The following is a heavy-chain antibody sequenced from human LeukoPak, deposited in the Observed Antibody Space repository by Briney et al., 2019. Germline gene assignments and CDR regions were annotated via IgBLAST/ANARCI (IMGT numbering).Heavy chain of an antibody. Sequence: ASVKVSCKASGYTFTSYGISWVRHAPGQGLGWMGWISAYNGNTNYAQKLQGRVTMTTDTSTSTAYMELRSLRSDDTAVYYCARVAPNYDFWSGYYYGYFDYWGQGTLVTVSS. CDR1: GYTFTSYG. J-gene: IGHJ4*02. D-gene: IGHD3-3*01. CDR2: ISAYNGNT. V-gene: IGHV1-18*01. CDR3: ARVAPNYDFWSGYYYGYFDY.